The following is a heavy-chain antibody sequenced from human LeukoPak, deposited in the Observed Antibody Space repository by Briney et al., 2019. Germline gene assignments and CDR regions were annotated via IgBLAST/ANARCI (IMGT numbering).Heavy chain of an antibody. J-gene: IGHJ4*02. CDR1: GYSFTTYW. V-gene: IGHV5-51*01. CDR3: ARLPRFLEAGWRPDY. Sequence: GESLKISCKGSGYSFTTYWIAWVRQMPGKGLEWMGVIYPDDSDTRYGPSFQGQVTISADKSITTACLQWSSLKASDTAVYYCARLPRFLEAGWRPDYWGQGTLVTVSS. CDR2: IYPDDSDT. D-gene: IGHD6-19*01.